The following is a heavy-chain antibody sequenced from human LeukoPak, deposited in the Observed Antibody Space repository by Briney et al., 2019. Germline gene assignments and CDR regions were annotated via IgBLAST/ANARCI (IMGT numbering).Heavy chain of an antibody. J-gene: IGHJ4*02. CDR2: VDPEDGET. D-gene: IGHD2-2*01. CDR1: GYTFTDYY. CDR3: ATLGDIVVVD. Sequence: GASVKVSCKVSGYTFTDYYMRWVQQAPGKGLEWMGLVDPEDGETIYAEKFQGRVTITADTSTDTAYMELSSLRSEDTAVYYCATLGDIVVVDWGQGTLVTVSS. V-gene: IGHV1-69-2*01.